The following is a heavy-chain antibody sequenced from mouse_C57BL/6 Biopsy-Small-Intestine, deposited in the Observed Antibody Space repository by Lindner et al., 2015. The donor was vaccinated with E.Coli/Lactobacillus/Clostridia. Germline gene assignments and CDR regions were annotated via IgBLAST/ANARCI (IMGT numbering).Heavy chain of an antibody. Sequence: VQLQESGAEVMKPGASVKLSCKATGYTFSGSWIGWVKQRPGHGLEWIGEILPGSGSTNYNEKFKDKATFTADTSSNTAYTQLSSLTTEDSAIYYCARFPYYSDPYAMDYWGQGTSVTVSS. V-gene: IGHV1-9*01. CDR3: ARFPYYSDPYAMDY. CDR1: GYTFSGSW. CDR2: ILPGSGST. J-gene: IGHJ4*01. D-gene: IGHD2-12*01.